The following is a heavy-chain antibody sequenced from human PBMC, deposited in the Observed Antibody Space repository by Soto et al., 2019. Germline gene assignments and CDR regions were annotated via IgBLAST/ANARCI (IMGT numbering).Heavy chain of an antibody. D-gene: IGHD5-12*01. CDR2: IIPILGIA. CDR1: GGTFSSYT. Sequence: SVKVSCKASGGTFSSYTISWVRQAPGQGLEWMGRIIPILGIANYAQKFQGRVTITADKSTSTAYMELSSLRSEDTAVYYCARDWNIVATAGGYYFDYWGQGTQVTVSS. V-gene: IGHV1-69*04. CDR3: ARDWNIVATAGGYYFDY. J-gene: IGHJ4*02.